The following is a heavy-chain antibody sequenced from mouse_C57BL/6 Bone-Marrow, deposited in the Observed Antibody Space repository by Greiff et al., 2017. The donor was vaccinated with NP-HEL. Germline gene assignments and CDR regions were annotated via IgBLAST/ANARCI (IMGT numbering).Heavy chain of an antibody. Sequence: EVKLMESGGGLVQPGESLKLSCESNEYEFPSHDMSWVRKTPEKRLELVAAINSDGGSTYYPDTMERRFIISRDNTKKSLYLQMSSLRSEDTALYYCAAGRLGAMDYWGQGTSVTVSS. CDR1: EYEFPSHD. CDR3: AAGRLGAMDY. CDR2: INSDGGST. V-gene: IGHV5-2*01. D-gene: IGHD2-4*01. J-gene: IGHJ4*01.